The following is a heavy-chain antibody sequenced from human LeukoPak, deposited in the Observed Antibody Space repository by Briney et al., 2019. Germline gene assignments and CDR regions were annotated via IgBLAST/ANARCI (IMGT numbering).Heavy chain of an antibody. CDR3: AKDRSYSGWAYYFDY. CDR1: GFNFDGYG. Sequence: GGSLRLSCAASGFNFDGYGMHWVRQAPGKGLEWVAFIRYDGSDKYYADSVKGRFTISRDNSKNTLYLQMNSLRAEDTAVYYCAKDRSYSGWAYYFDYWGQGTLVTVSS. D-gene: IGHD5-12*01. CDR2: IRYDGSDK. J-gene: IGHJ4*02. V-gene: IGHV3-30*02.